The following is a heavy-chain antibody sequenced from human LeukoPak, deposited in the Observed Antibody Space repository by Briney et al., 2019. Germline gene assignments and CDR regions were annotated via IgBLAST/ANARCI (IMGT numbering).Heavy chain of an antibody. D-gene: IGHD5-12*01. CDR1: GYTFVGHY. CDR3: AREYSASEH. J-gene: IGHJ4*02. Sequence: ASVKVSCKASGYTFVGHYLHWVRQAPGQGLEWMAWIDPYTGNTHYAQKFQGRITVTRDTSVSTTYMELSWLTSDDTAQYYCAREYSASEHWGQGTLVTVSS. V-gene: IGHV1-2*02. CDR2: IDPYTGNT.